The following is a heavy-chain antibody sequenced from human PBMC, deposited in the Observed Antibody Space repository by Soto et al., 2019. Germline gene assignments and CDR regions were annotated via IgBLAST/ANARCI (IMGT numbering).Heavy chain of an antibody. CDR1: GFTFSSYS. V-gene: IGHV3-21*01. CDR3: ASCSSDYYGMDV. CDR2: ISSSSSYI. D-gene: IGHD6-13*01. J-gene: IGHJ6*02. Sequence: GGSLRLSCAASGFTFSSYSMNWVRQAPGKGLEWVSSISSSSSYIYYADSVKGRFTISRDNSKNSLYLQMNSLRAEDTAVYYCASCSSDYYGMDVWGQGTTVTVSS.